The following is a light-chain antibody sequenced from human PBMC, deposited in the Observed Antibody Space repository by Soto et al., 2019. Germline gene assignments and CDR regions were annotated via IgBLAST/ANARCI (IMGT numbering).Light chain of an antibody. CDR3: MQALQIPLT. V-gene: IGKV2-28*01. CDR1: QSLLQSKGFKY. J-gene: IGKJ4*01. CDR2: LGS. Sequence: DIVMTQSPLSLPVTPGEPASISCRSSQSLLQSKGFKYLDWYLQKPGQSPQLLIYLGSNRDSGVPDRISGSGSGTDFTLKISRVEAEDVGVYYCMQALQIPLTFGGGTKVELK.